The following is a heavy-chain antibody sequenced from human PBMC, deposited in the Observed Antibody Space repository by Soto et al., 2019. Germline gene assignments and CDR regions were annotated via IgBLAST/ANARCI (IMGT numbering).Heavy chain of an antibody. D-gene: IGHD6-13*01. CDR3: AKDLSIALSATGPFDS. CDR2: ITSGGGTT. CDR1: GFTFSSFA. V-gene: IGHV3-23*01. J-gene: IGHJ4*02. Sequence: EVQPLESGGKLVQPGGSLRLSCAASGFTFSSFAQTWVRQAPGQGLEWVSGITSGGGTTYYAASVKGRFTVSRDNSKDTLYVQMSSLRVDDTAVYYCAKDLSIALSATGPFDSWGRGTLVAVSS.